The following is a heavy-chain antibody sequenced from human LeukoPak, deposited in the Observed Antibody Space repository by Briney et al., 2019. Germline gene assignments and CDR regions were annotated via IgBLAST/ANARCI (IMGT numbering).Heavy chain of an antibody. CDR3: AREPRSIYGGASPTFDP. CDR1: GYSFTSYG. CDR2: LSAYNGNT. Sequence: ASVKVSCKASGYSFTSYGISWVRQAPGQGLEWMGWLSAYNGNTNYAQKLQGRVTMTTDTSTSTAYMELRSLRSDDTAVYYCAREPRSIYGGASPTFDPWGQGTLVIVSS. J-gene: IGHJ5*02. D-gene: IGHD3-3*02. V-gene: IGHV1-18*01.